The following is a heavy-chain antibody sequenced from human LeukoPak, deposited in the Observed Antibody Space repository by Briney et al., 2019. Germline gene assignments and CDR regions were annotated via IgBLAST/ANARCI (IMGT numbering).Heavy chain of an antibody. J-gene: IGHJ4*02. Sequence: GGSLRLSCAASGFTFSNAWMSWVRQAPGKGLEWVGRIKSKTDGGTTDYAAPVKGRFTMSRDDSKNTLYLQMNSLKTEDTAVYYCAKGSYDSSGLFDYWGQGTLVTVSS. CDR2: IKSKTDGGTT. CDR1: GFTFSNAW. V-gene: IGHV3-15*01. D-gene: IGHD3-22*01. CDR3: AKGSYDSSGLFDY.